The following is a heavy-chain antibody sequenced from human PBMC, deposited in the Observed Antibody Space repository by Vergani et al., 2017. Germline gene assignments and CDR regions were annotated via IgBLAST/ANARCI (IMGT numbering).Heavy chain of an antibody. V-gene: IGHV3-30*18. J-gene: IGHJ6*03. CDR2: ISYDGSNK. D-gene: IGHD2-21*01. CDR1: GFTFSSYV. Sequence: QVQLVESGGGAVQPGRSLRLSCAASGFTFSSYVMHWVRPAPGKGLEWVAVISYDGSNKYYADSVKGRFTISRDNSKNTLYLQMNSLRAEDTAVYYCAKVHCGGDCQDYYMDVWGKGTTVTVSS. CDR3: AKVHCGGDCQDYYMDV.